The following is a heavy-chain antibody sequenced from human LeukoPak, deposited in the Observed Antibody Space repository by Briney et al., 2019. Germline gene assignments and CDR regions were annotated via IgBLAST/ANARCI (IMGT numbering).Heavy chain of an antibody. D-gene: IGHD6-13*01. V-gene: IGHV3-7*03. Sequence: GGSLRLSCAASGFVFNNYWMSWVRQAPGKGLEWVANINTDGSEEYYVDSVKGRFTISRDNARNSFYLQMNSLIVEDTAVYYCARVPAAWDYWGQGTLVTVSS. CDR3: ARVPAAWDY. CDR2: INTDGSEE. J-gene: IGHJ4*02. CDR1: GFVFNNYW.